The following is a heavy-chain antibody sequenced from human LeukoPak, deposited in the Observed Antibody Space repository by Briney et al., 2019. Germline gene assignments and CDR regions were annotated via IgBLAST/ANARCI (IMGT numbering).Heavy chain of an antibody. CDR3: ASFGHPVVEQYYFDY. D-gene: IGHD2-15*01. CDR1: GGSFSGYY. Sequence: SETLSLTCAVYGGSFSGYYWSWIRQPPGKGLEWIGEINHSGSTNYNPSLKSRVTISVDTSKNQFSLKLSSVTAADTAVYYCASFGHPVVEQYYFDYWGQGTLVTVSS. CDR2: INHSGST. V-gene: IGHV4-34*01. J-gene: IGHJ4*02.